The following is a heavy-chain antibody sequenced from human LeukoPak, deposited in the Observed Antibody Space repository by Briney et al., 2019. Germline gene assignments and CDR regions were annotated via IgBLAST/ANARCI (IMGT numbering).Heavy chain of an antibody. CDR1: GFTFSGSA. Sequence: GGSLRLSCAASGFTFSGSAMRWVRQASGKGLEWVGRIRSKANSYATAYAASVKGRFTISRDDSKNTAYLQMNSLKTEDTAVYYCTRQDSSPGYWGQGTLVTVSS. CDR2: IRSKANSYAT. J-gene: IGHJ4*02. D-gene: IGHD6-19*01. V-gene: IGHV3-73*01. CDR3: TRQDSSPGY.